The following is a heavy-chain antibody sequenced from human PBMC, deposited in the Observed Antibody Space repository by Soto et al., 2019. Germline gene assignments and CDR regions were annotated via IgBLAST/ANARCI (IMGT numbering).Heavy chain of an antibody. CDR2: INPKSGGT. J-gene: IGHJ6*02. CDR3: ARGHSTDCSNGVCSFFYNHEMDV. V-gene: IGHV1-2*04. Sequence: ASVKVSCKASGYSFSDYHIHWVRQAPGQGLEWLGRINPKSGGTSSAQKFQGWVTMTRDTSISTAYMELTRLRSDDTAVYFCARGHSTDCSNGVCSFFYNHEMDVWGQGTTVTVSS. D-gene: IGHD2-8*01. CDR1: GYSFSDYH.